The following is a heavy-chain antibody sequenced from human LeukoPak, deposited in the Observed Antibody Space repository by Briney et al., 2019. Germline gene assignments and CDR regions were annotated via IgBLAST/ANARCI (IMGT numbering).Heavy chain of an antibody. D-gene: IGHD7-27*01. Sequence: KPSETLSLTCAVYGGSFSGYYWSWIRQPPGKGLEWIGEINHSGSTNYNPSLKGRVTISVDTSKNQFSLKLSSVTAADTAVYYCARGWGYYYGMDVWGQGTTVTVSS. V-gene: IGHV4-34*01. CDR3: ARGWGYYYGMDV. J-gene: IGHJ6*02. CDR1: GGSFSGYY. CDR2: INHSGST.